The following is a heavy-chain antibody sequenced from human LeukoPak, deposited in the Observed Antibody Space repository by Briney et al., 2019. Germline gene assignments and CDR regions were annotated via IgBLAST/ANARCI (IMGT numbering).Heavy chain of an antibody. CDR2: LNHSGST. CDR1: GGSFSGYY. D-gene: IGHD2-2*01. CDR3: ARGPPAKPGTGYYYGMDV. V-gene: IGHV4-34*01. Sequence: SETLSLTCAVYGGSFSGYYWSWIRQPPGKGLEWIGELNHSGSTNYNPSLKSRFTISVDMSKNQFSLKLSSVTAADTAVYYCARGPPAKPGTGYYYGMDVWGQGTTVTVSS. J-gene: IGHJ6*02.